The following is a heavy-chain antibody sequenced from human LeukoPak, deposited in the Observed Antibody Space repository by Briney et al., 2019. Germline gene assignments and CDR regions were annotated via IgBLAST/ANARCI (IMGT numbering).Heavy chain of an antibody. CDR2: ISYDGSNK. CDR1: GFTFSSYS. V-gene: IGHV3-30-3*01. D-gene: IGHD3-3*01. CDR3: ARGHYDFWSGYPVRPLDY. Sequence: GGSLRLSCAASGFTFSSYSMHWVRQAPGKGLEWVAVISYDGSNKYNADSVKGRFTISRDNSKNTLYLQMNSLRREDTAEYYCARGHYDFWSGYPVRPLDYWGQGTLVTVSS. J-gene: IGHJ4*02.